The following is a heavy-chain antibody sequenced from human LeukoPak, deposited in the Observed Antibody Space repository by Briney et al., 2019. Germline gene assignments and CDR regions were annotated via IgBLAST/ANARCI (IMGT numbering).Heavy chain of an antibody. D-gene: IGHD3-22*01. J-gene: IGHJ6*03. CDR2: IYYSGST. CDR1: GGSISSTSCY. V-gene: IGHV4-39*07. CDR3: TRGSIAYYYMDV. Sequence: SETLSLTCSVSGGSISSTSCYWGWIRQPPGKGLEWIGGIYYSGSTYYNPSLKSRVTISVDTSKNQFSLKLSSVTAADTAVYYCTRGSIAYYYMDVWGKGTTVTISS.